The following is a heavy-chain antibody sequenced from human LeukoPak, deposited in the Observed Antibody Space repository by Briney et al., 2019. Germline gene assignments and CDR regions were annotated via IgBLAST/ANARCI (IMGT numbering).Heavy chain of an antibody. CDR2: ISGSGGST. CDR3: AKIETTVVVTAHIAGPFDH. D-gene: IGHD2-21*02. CDR1: GFTFSSYA. V-gene: IGHV3-23*01. Sequence: PGGSLRLSCAASGFTFSSYAMSWVRQAPGKGLEWVSGISGSGGSTYYVDSVKGRFTISRDNSKNTQDLQMNSLRAEDTAVYYCAKIETTVVVTAHIAGPFDHWGQGTLVTVSS. J-gene: IGHJ4*02.